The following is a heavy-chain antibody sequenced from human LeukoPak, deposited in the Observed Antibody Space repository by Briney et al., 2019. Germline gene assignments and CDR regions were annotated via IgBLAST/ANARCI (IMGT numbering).Heavy chain of an antibody. D-gene: IGHD1-1*01. CDR2: IYSGGST. CDR3: AREKLAAVDY. J-gene: IGHJ4*02. Sequence: QAGGSLRLSCAASGFTVSSNYMSWVRQAPGKGLEWVSVIYSGGSTYYADSVKGRFTISRDNAKNSLYLQMNSLRAEDTAVYYCAREKLAAVDYWGQGTLVTVSS. V-gene: IGHV3-66*01. CDR1: GFTVSSNY.